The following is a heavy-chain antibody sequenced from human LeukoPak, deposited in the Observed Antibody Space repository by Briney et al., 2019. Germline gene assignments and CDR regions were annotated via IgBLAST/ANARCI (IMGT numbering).Heavy chain of an antibody. J-gene: IGHJ4*02. CDR2: ISGSGRST. CDR3: AKLRTGGLRGGSFDY. Sequence: GGSLRLSCAASGFTFSSYSMNWVRQAPGKGREWVSGISGSGRSTYYADSVKGRFTVSRDNFKDTLYLQMSSLRAEDMAVYYCAKLRTGGLRGGSFDYWGQGTLVTVSS. V-gene: IGHV3-23*01. CDR1: GFTFSSYS. D-gene: IGHD3-16*01.